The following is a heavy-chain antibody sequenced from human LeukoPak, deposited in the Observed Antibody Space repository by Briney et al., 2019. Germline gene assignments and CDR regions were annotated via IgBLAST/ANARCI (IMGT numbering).Heavy chain of an antibody. CDR1: GFTFSNYA. V-gene: IGHV3-23*01. D-gene: IGHD3-9*01. Sequence: GASLRLSCAASGFTFSNYAMSWVRQAPGKGLEWVSAITGSGGNTYYADSVKGRFTISRDDSKNTVFLQMNSLRAEDTAVYYCAKWGDYDVLTGYYVSDYWGQGTLVTVSS. CDR3: AKWGDYDVLTGYYVSDY. CDR2: ITGSGGNT. J-gene: IGHJ4*02.